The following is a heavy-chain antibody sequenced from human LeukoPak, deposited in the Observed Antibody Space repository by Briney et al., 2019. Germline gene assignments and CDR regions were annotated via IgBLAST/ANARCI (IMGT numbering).Heavy chain of an antibody. V-gene: IGHV2-5*02. J-gene: IGHJ5*02. CDR3: AHRRYLGSSSGYGHPHDWFDP. CDR1: GFSLSTSGVG. D-gene: IGHD5-12*01. Sequence: SGPTLLKPTQTLTLNCTFSGFSLSTSGVGVGWIRQPPGKALEWLALIYCDDDKRYSPSLKSRLTITKDTSKNQVVLTINNMDSVDTATNYCAHRRYLGSSSGYGHPHDWFDPWGQGTLVTVSS. CDR2: IYCDDDK.